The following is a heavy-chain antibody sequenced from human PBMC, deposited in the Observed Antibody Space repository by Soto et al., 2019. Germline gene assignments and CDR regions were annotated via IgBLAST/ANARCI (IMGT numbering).Heavy chain of an antibody. V-gene: IGHV3-7*01. CDR2: INQDGSAK. CDR3: ATSAGAPGNY. CDR1: GFTFSNFW. J-gene: IGHJ4*02. D-gene: IGHD1-26*01. Sequence: EVQLVESGGGLVQPGGSLRLSCVASGFTFSNFWLSWARQAPGKGLEWVANINQDGSAKYYVPSVRGRFTISRDNAQNSLYLQMNSLRAEDAAVYDCATSAGAPGNYWGQGTLVTVSS.